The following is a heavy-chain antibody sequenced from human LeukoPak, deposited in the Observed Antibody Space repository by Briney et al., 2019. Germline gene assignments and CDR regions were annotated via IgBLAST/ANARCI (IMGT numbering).Heavy chain of an antibody. J-gene: IGHJ4*02. CDR1: GFTFDDYA. D-gene: IGHD3-3*01. CDR3: AKDGRYDFWSGYYSPDY. V-gene: IGHV3-9*01. CDR2: ISWNSGSI. Sequence: PGGSLRLSCAASGFTFDDYAMHWVRQAPGKGLEWVSGISWNSGSIGYADSVKGRFTISRDNAKNSLYLQMNSLRPEDTAVYYCAKDGRYDFWSGYYSPDYWGQGTLVTVSS.